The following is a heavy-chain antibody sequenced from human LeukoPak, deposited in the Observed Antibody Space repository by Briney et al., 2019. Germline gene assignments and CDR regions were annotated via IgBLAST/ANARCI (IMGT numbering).Heavy chain of an antibody. D-gene: IGHD6-13*01. CDR2: IYPGDSDT. CDR3: ARPGEQQLVDQFDY. CDR1: GYSFPNYW. J-gene: IGHJ4*02. Sequence: GESLKISCKGSGYSFPNYWIAWVRQMPGKGLEFMGIIYPGDSDTRYSPSFQGQVTISADKSISTAYLQWGSLKASDTAMYYCARPGEQQLVDQFDYWGQGTLVTVSS. V-gene: IGHV5-51*01.